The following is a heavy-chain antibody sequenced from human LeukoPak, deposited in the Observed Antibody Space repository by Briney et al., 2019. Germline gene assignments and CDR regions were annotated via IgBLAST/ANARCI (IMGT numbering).Heavy chain of an antibody. Sequence: PGGSLRLSCSASGFTSSSYAMHWVRQAPGKGLEYVSAISSNGGSTYYADSVKGRFTISRDNSKNTLYLQMSSLRAEDTAVYYCVKDKDCSSTSCYGLFDYWGQGTLVTVSS. J-gene: IGHJ4*02. CDR3: VKDKDCSSTSCYGLFDY. CDR1: GFTSSSYA. V-gene: IGHV3-64D*06. D-gene: IGHD2-2*01. CDR2: ISSNGGST.